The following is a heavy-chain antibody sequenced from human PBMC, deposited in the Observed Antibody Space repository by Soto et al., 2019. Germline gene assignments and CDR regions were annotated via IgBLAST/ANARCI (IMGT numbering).Heavy chain of an antibody. CDR3: ARGPHCSGGSCSILVSRWFDP. V-gene: IGHV4-34*01. Sequence: QVQLQQWGAGLLKPSETLSLTCAVYGGSFSGYYWSWIHQPPGKGLEWIGEINHSGSTNYNPSLKSRVTISVDTSKNQFSLKLSSVTAADTAVYYCARGPHCSGGSCSILVSRWFDPWGQGTLVTVSS. CDR1: GGSFSGYY. CDR2: INHSGST. J-gene: IGHJ5*02. D-gene: IGHD2-15*01.